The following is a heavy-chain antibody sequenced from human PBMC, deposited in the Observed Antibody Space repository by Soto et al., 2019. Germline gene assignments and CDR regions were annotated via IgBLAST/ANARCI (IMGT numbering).Heavy chain of an antibody. Sequence: PGGSLRLSCAASGFTFSSYAMSWVRQAPGKGLEWVSAISGSGGSTYYADSVKGRFTISRDNSKNTLYLQMNSLRAEDTAVYYCTAGSMIVVVITTVDYWGQGTLVTVSS. CDR3: TAGSMIVVVITTVDY. V-gene: IGHV3-23*01. J-gene: IGHJ4*02. CDR1: GFTFSSYA. CDR2: ISGSGGST. D-gene: IGHD3-22*01.